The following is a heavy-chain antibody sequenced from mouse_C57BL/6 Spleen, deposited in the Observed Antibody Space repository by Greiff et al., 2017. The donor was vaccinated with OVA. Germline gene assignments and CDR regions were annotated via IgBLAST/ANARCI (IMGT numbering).Heavy chain of an antibody. V-gene: IGHV1-52*01. CDR1: GYTFTSYW. D-gene: IGHD1-1*01. CDR3: ARGGYYYGSSSYAMDY. CDR2: IDPSDSET. J-gene: IGHJ4*01. Sequence: VQLQQPGAELVRPGSSVKLSCKASGYTFTSYWMHWVKQRPIQGLEWIGNIDPSDSETHYNQKFKDKATLTVDKSSSTAYMQLSSLTSEDSAVYYCARGGYYYGSSSYAMDYWGQGTSVTVSS.